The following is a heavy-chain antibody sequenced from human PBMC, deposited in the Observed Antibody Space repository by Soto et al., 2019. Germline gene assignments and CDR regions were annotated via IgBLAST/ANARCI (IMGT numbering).Heavy chain of an antibody. CDR1: GFTFSSYG. V-gene: IGHV3-30*03. Sequence: GGSLRLSCAASGFTFSSYGMHWVRQAPGKGLEWVAVISYDGSNKYYADSVKGRFTISRDNSKNTLYLQMNSLRAEDTAVYYCARDARKWELYTGRRKSYYYYGMDVWGQGTTVTVSS. CDR2: ISYDGSNK. J-gene: IGHJ6*02. D-gene: IGHD1-26*01. CDR3: ARDARKWELYTGRRKSYYYYGMDV.